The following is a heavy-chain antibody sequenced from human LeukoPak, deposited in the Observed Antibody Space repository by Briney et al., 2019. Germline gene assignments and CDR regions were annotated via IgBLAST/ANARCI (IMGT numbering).Heavy chain of an antibody. CDR3: AKSITMVRGVGYHRDYYYGMDV. D-gene: IGHD3-10*01. CDR2: INPSGGST. CDR1: GYTFTSYD. V-gene: IGHV1-46*01. Sequence: ASVKVSCKASGYTFTSYDINWVRQAPGQGLEWMGIINPSGGSTSYAQKFQGRVTMTRDTSTSTVYMELSSLRSEDTAVYYCAKSITMVRGVGYHRDYYYGMDVWGQGTTVTVSS. J-gene: IGHJ6*02.